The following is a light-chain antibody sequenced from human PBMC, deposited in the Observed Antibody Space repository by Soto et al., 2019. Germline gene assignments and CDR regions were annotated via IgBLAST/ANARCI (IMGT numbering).Light chain of an antibody. CDR3: GTWDSSLSAVV. J-gene: IGLJ2*01. V-gene: IGLV1-51*01. CDR1: SSNIGNSY. CDR2: DNN. Sequence: QSALTQPPSVSAAPGQKVTISCSGNSSNIGNSYVSWYQQLPGTAPKLLIYDNNKRPSGIPDRFSGSKSGTSATLGITGLQTGDEADYYCGTWDSSLSAVVFGGGTKLTVL.